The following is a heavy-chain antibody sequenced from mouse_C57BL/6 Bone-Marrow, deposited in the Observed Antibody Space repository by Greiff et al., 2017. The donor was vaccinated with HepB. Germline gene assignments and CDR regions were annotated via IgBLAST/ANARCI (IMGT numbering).Heavy chain of an antibody. CDR2: IYPRSGNT. D-gene: IGHD1-1*01. J-gene: IGHJ3*01. CDR1: GYTFTSYG. CDR3: ARPPYYYGSSLAWFAD. Sequence: VQLQQSGAELARPGASVKLSCKASGYTFTSYGISWVKQRTGQGLEWIGEIYPRSGNTSYNEKFKGKATLTADKSSSTAYMGLRSLTAEDSAVYFCARPPYYYGSSLAWFADWGQGTLVTVSA. V-gene: IGHV1-81*01.